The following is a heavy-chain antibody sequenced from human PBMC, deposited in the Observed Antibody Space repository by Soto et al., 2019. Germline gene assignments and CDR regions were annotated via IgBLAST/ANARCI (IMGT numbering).Heavy chain of an antibody. CDR3: AKDRDSGSHHEGADS. Sequence: QVQLVESGGGVVQPGRSLRLSCAASGFPFSGYGMHWVRQVPGKGLEWAAVILDHGSKECDADSVKGRFTISRDKSKNTLTLQMHSLRAEDTDEKYGAKDRDSGSHHEGADSWGQWTPVTVSS. J-gene: IGHJ4*02. CDR1: GFPFSGYG. CDR2: ILDHGSKE. V-gene: IGHV3-30*18. D-gene: IGHD1-26*01.